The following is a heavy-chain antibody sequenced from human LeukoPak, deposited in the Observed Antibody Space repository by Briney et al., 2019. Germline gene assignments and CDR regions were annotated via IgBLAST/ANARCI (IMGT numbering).Heavy chain of an antibody. J-gene: IGHJ4*02. V-gene: IGHV4-39*07. D-gene: IGHD3-22*01. Sequence: SETLSLTCSVSGDSISYDIYYWGWIRQPPGKGLEWIASIYYSGSTDYSPSLKSRVTISLDTSKNQFSLKLSSVTAADTAVYYCANYYDSRGYRGYFDFWGQGILVTVSS. CDR2: IYYSGST. CDR3: ANYYDSRGYRGYFDF. CDR1: GDSISYDIYY.